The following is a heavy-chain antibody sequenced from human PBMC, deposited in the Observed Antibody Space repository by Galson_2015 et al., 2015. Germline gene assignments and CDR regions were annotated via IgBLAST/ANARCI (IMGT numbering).Heavy chain of an antibody. V-gene: IGHV3-23*01. CDR3: AKDSAGPFSTGWYAY. CDR2: ISGSGGTT. CDR1: GFTFSNYA. D-gene: IGHD6-19*01. J-gene: IGHJ4*02. Sequence: SLRLSCAASGFTFSNYAMSWARQAPGKGLEWVLGISGSGGTTYYADSVKGRFTISRDNSESTLYLQMNSLRAEDTAVYYCAKDSAGPFSTGWYAYWGQGTLVTVSS.